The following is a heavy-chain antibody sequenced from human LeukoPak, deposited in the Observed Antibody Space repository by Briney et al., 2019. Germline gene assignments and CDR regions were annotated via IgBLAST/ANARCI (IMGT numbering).Heavy chain of an antibody. CDR1: GFTFSIYS. Sequence: GGSLRLSCAASGFTFSIYSMHWVRQAPGKGLEWVSYISSSSSTIKYADSVKGRLTISRDNAKNSLFLQMNSLRDEDTAVYYCARAKDNYYGSGSYDWGQGTLVTVSS. CDR2: ISSSSSTI. CDR3: ARAKDNYYGSGSYD. V-gene: IGHV3-48*02. D-gene: IGHD3-10*01. J-gene: IGHJ4*02.